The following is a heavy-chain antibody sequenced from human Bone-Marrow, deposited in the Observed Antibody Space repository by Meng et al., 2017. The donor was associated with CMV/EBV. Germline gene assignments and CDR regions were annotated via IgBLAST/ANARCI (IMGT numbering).Heavy chain of an antibody. V-gene: IGHV5-51*01. J-gene: IGHJ3*02. CDR1: GYSFTSYW. CDR2: IYPGDSDN. Sequence: GGSLRLSCKGSGYSFTSYWIGWVRQMPGKGLEWMGIIYPGDSDNRYSPSFQGQVTISADKSISTAYLQWSNLKASDTARYYCACGGGPYDAFDIWGQGTMVTVSS. D-gene: IGHD2-21*01. CDR3: ACGGGPYDAFDI.